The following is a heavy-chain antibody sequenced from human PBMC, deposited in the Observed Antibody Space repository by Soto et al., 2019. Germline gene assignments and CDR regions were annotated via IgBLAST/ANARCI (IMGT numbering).Heavy chain of an antibody. Sequence: QVRLQESGPGLVRPSQTLSLTCNVSGAPISSGGFYWSWIRQHPGKGPEWIGYIYNSGTTFYNPSLGSRVTMSLDAAKNHFSLELRSVTVADTAVYYCAGEPISTPRGVTQVDPWGQGTQVTVSS. J-gene: IGHJ5*02. D-gene: IGHD3-10*01. CDR1: GAPISSGGFY. V-gene: IGHV4-31*03. CDR2: IYNSGTT. CDR3: AGEPISTPRGVTQVDP.